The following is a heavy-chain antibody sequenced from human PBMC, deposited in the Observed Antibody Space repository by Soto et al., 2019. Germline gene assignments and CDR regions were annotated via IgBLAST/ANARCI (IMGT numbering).Heavy chain of an antibody. Sequence: EVQLVESGGGLVQPGGSLRLSCAASGFTFSSYWMTWVRQAPGKGLEWVANIKQDGSEIHYVDSVKGRFTISRDNAKTSRYLQMNSLRAEDTAVDFCARWERNCAYWGQGTLVTVSS. CDR2: IKQDGSEI. CDR1: GFTFSSYW. J-gene: IGHJ4*02. CDR3: ARWERNCAY. D-gene: IGHD1-26*01. V-gene: IGHV3-7*05.